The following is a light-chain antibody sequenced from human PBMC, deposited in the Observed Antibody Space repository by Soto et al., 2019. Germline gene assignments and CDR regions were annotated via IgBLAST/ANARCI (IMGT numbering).Light chain of an antibody. Sequence: QSALTQPASVSGSPGQSITISCTGTSSDVGGYNYVSWYQQHPGKAPKLMIYEVSNRPSGVSNRFSGSKSGNTASLTISGLQAEDEADYYCSSYISSSTLFGGGTKLTVL. CDR2: EVS. CDR3: SSYISSSTL. J-gene: IGLJ2*01. V-gene: IGLV2-14*01. CDR1: SSDVGGYNY.